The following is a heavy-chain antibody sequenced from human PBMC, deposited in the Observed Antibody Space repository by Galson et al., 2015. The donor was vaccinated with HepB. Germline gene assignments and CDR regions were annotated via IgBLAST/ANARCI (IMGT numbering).Heavy chain of an antibody. Sequence: SLRLSCAASGFTFSSYSMNWVRQAPGEGLDWVSSISSTSIYIYYADSVEGRFTISRDNAKNSLYLQMNSLRAEDTAVYYCARGPDWEFDYWGQGTLVTVSS. J-gene: IGHJ4*02. CDR2: ISSTSIYI. V-gene: IGHV3-21*01. CDR1: GFTFSSYS. CDR3: ARGPDWEFDY. D-gene: IGHD3/OR15-3a*01.